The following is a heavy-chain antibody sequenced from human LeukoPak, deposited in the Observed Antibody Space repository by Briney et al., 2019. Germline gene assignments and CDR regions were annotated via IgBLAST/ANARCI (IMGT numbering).Heavy chain of an antibody. J-gene: IGHJ5*02. CDR1: GVSMSIYY. V-gene: IGHV4-59*08. CDR2: NYYRGSP. Sequence: SEPLSLTCSVSGVSMSIYYWSCLGPPPGEAVEGNGVNYYRGSPQFNPSPKSRVTKSVGTSKNQFSLKLSSVTAGDPAVYYCARRRVRGATWFDPWGEGTLVSVSS. CDR3: ARRRVRGATWFDP. D-gene: IGHD3-10*01.